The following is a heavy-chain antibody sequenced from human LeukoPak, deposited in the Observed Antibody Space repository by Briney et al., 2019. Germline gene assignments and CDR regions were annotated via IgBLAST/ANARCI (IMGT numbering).Heavy chain of an antibody. CDR3: ASTSSSGIAVAAMRVGIGWFDP. V-gene: IGHV1-18*01. Sequence: GASVKVSCKASGYTFTSYGISWVRQAPGQGLEWMGWISAYNGNTNYAQKFQGRVTMTRNTSISTAYMELSSLRSEDTAVYYCASTSSSGIAVAAMRVGIGWFDPWGQGTLVTVSS. CDR1: GYTFTSYG. D-gene: IGHD6-19*01. J-gene: IGHJ5*02. CDR2: ISAYNGNT.